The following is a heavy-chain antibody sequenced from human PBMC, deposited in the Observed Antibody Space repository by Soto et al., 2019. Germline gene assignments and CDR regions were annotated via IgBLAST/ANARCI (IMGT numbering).Heavy chain of an antibody. CDR3: AREVGTVVTNWFDP. CDR1: GFTFSDYY. Sequence: GGSLRLSCAASGFTFSDYYMSWIRQAPGKGLEWVSYISSSGSTIYYADSVKGRFTISRDNAKNSLYLQMNSLRAEDTAVYYCAREVGTVVTNWFDPMGPGNPGHRLL. J-gene: IGHJ5*02. D-gene: IGHD2-21*02. V-gene: IGHV3-11*01. CDR2: ISSSGSTI.